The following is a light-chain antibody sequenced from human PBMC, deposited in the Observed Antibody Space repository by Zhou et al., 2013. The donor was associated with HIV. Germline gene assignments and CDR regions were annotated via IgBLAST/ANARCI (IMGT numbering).Light chain of an antibody. CDR1: QNIPY. J-gene: IGKJ4*01. CDR2: GGS. V-gene: IGKV3-11*01. Sequence: EIVMTQSPGTLSLSPGERATLSCRASQNIPYLAWYQQRSGQAPRLLIFGGSNRAPDRATGIPARFSGRGSGTDFTLTISSLEPEDFAIYYCQQRSDWPGLTFGGGTRIEIK. CDR3: QQRSDWPGLT.